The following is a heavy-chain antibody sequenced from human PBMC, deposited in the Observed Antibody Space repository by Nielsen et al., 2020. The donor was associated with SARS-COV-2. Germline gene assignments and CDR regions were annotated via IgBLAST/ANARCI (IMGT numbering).Heavy chain of an antibody. CDR2: IWYDGSEI. CDR3: TRASYSSGDFDF. D-gene: IGHD6-25*01. J-gene: IGHJ4*02. CDR1: GFTFGSYG. Sequence: GESLKISCAASGFTFGSYGMHWVRQAPGKGLEWLAVIWYDGSEIYYADSVNGRFTISRDTSKNTLYLQMNSLRVEDTAVYYCTRASYSSGDFDFWGQGTLVTVSS. V-gene: IGHV3-33*01.